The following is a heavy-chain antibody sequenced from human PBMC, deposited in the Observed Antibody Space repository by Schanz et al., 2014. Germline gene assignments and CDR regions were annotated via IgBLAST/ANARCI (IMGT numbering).Heavy chain of an antibody. CDR2: IIPIHGVV. D-gene: IGHD5-12*01. Sequence: VQLEQSGAEAKKPGSSVKVSCKASGGTFSSFGINWVRQAPGQGLEWMGRIIPIHGVVNYAQRFQDRVRITADKSTSTAYMELSSLRSDDTAVYYCARGGGPEDVFDIWGQGTMLTVSS. J-gene: IGHJ3*02. CDR1: GGTFSSFG. CDR3: ARGGGPEDVFDI. V-gene: IGHV1-69*04.